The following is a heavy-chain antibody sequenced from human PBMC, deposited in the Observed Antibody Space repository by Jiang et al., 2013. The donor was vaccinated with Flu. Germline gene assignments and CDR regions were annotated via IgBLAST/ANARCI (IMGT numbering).Heavy chain of an antibody. D-gene: IGHD6-19*01. V-gene: IGHV6-1*01. J-gene: IGHJ6*02. Sequence: WLGRTYYRSKWYNDYAVSVKSRITINPDTSKNQFSLQLNSVTPEDTAVYYCARDKRRYSGRLVYYYGMDVWGQGTTVTVSS. CDR3: ARDKRRYSGRLVYYYGMDV. CDR2: TYYRSKWYN.